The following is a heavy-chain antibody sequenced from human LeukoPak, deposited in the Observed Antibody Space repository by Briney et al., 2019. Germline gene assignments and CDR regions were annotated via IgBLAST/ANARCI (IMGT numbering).Heavy chain of an antibody. CDR2: INHSGST. CDR3: ARGPNYYDSSGYHY. CDR1: GGSFSGYY. J-gene: IGHJ4*02. V-gene: IGHV4-34*01. Sequence: SETLSLTCAVYGGSFSGYYWSWIRQPPGKGLEWLGEINHSGSTNYNPSLKSRVTISVDTSKNQFSLKLCSVTAADTAVYYCARGPNYYDSSGYHYWGQGTLVTVSS. D-gene: IGHD3-22*01.